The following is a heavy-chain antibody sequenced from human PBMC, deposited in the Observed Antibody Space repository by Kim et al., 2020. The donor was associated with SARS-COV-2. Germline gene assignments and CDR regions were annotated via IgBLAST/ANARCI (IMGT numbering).Heavy chain of an antibody. V-gene: IGHV3-15*01. CDR1: GFTFSNAW. CDR3: AYGSGS. D-gene: IGHD3-10*01. CDR2: IKRKTDGGTT. J-gene: IGHJ4*02. Sequence: GGSLRLSCAASGFTFSNAWMSWVRQAPGKGLEWVGRIKRKTDGGTTDYAAPVKGRFTISRDDSKSTLYLQMNSLQIDDTAVYYCAYGSGSWGQGTLVTVS.